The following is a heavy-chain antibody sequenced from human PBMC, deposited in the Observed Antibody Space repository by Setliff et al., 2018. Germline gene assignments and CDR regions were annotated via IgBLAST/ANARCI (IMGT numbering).Heavy chain of an antibody. J-gene: IGHJ6*03. CDR1: GATFSSYG. Sequence: SVKVSCKASGATFSSYGISWVRQAPGQGLEWMGGTIPMFGTTEYAQKFQGRLTIITDESTNTAFMQLSSLRSDDTSVHYCVREGVDSRSSTDYRYYMDVWGKGTTVTVSS. D-gene: IGHD3-22*01. V-gene: IGHV1-69*05. CDR2: TIPMFGTT. CDR3: VREGVDSRSSTDYRYYMDV.